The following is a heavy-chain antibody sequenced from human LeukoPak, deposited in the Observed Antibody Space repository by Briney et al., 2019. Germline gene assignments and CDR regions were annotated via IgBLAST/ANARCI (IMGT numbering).Heavy chain of an antibody. J-gene: IGHJ6*03. V-gene: IGHV3-23*01. CDR1: GSTFSRHA. D-gene: IGHD3-16*01. CDR3: EGAGPQGHYYYYMDV. Sequence: GGSLRLSCAASGSTFSRHAMNWVRQAPGKGLEWVSSISSSGGTTYYADSVKGRFTISRDNFRNILYLQMNSLRVDDTAIYYCEGAGPQGHYYYYMDVWGKGTTVTVSS. CDR2: ISSSGGTT.